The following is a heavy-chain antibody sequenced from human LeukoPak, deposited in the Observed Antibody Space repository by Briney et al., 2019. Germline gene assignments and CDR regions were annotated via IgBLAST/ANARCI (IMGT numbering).Heavy chain of an antibody. CDR2: IYYSGTT. Sequence: SETLSLTCTVSGGSVSSGSYYWSWIRQPPGKGLEWCGYIYYSGTTNYNPSPKRRVTISVDTSKNQFSLKLSSVTAADTAVYYCARSPVLSPYYYGSGSYYGALDYWGQGTLVTVPS. D-gene: IGHD3-10*01. CDR1: GGSVSSGSYY. V-gene: IGHV4-61*01. J-gene: IGHJ4*02. CDR3: ARSPVLSPYYYGSGSYYGALDY.